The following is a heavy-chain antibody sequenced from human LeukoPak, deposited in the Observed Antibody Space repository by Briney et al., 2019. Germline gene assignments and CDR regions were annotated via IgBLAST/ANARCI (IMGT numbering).Heavy chain of an antibody. D-gene: IGHD4/OR15-4a*01. J-gene: IGHJ4*02. V-gene: IGHV3-53*01. CDR3: ARDRGAPGWS. Sequence: GGSLTLSCAASGLTVSSHYMTWVRQAPGKGLEWVAVIYSGGSTYYADSVRGRFTISRDNSKNTLFLQMNSLRAEDPAVYYCARDRGAPGWSWGQGTLV. CDR1: GLTVSSHY. CDR2: IYSGGST.